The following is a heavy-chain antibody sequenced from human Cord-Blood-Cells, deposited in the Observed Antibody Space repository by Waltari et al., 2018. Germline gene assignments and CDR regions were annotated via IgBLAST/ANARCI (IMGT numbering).Heavy chain of an antibody. CDR3: AKGVVVVAASDAFDI. CDR2: ISGSGGST. D-gene: IGHD2-15*01. J-gene: IGHJ3*02. V-gene: IGHV3-23*01. CDR1: GFTFSSYA. Sequence: EVQLLESGGGLIQPGGSLRLSCAASGFTFSSYAMSWVRQAPGKGLEWGSAISGSGGSTYYAGSVKGRFTISRDNSKNTLYLQMNSLRAEDTAVYYCAKGVVVVAASDAFDIWGQGTMVTVSS.